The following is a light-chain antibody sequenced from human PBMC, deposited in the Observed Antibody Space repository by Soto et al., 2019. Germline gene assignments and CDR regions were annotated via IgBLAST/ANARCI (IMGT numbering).Light chain of an antibody. CDR1: QSISSW. Sequence: DIQMNQSPSTLSASVGDRVTITCRASQSISSWLAWYQQKPGKAPKLLIYKASSLESGVPSRFSGSGSGTEFTLTISSPQPYDSATYYCHQYNSYSPYTFGQGTKLEIK. V-gene: IGKV1-5*03. CDR3: HQYNSYSPYT. CDR2: KAS. J-gene: IGKJ2*01.